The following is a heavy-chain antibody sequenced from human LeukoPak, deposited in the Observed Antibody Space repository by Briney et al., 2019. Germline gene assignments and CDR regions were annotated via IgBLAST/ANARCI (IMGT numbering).Heavy chain of an antibody. CDR3: AKEERSGTSPADYFDY. D-gene: IGHD2-2*01. J-gene: IGHJ4*02. V-gene: IGHV3-23*01. CDR1: GFTFSSYA. Sequence: GGSLRLSCAASGFTFSSYAMNWVRQAPGKGLEWVSAISGSGGSTYYADSVKGRFTISRDNSKNTLYLQMNSLRAEDTAVYYCAKEERSGTSPADYFDYWGQGTLVTVSS. CDR2: ISGSGGST.